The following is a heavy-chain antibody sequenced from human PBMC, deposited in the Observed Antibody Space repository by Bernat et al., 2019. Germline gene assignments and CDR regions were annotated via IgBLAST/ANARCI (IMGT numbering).Heavy chain of an antibody. J-gene: IGHJ4*02. Sequence: EVQLVESGGGLVQPGGSLRLSCAASGFTVSSNYMSWVRQAPGKGLEWVSVIYSGGSTYYAASVKGRFTISRDNSKNTLYLQMNSLRAEDTAVYYCARVRSGYLYYFDYWGQGTLVTVSS. V-gene: IGHV3-66*01. CDR2: IYSGGST. CDR3: ARVRSGYLYYFDY. D-gene: IGHD3-22*01. CDR1: GFTVSSNY.